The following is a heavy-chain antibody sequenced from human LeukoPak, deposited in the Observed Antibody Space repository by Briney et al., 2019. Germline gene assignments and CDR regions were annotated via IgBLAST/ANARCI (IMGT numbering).Heavy chain of an antibody. CDR2: IIPIFGTA. CDR3: ARQKDYGGNSDYFDY. V-gene: IGHV1-69*13. Sequence: SVKVSCKASGYSFTGYYIHWVRQAPGQGLEWMGGIIPIFGTANYAQKFQGRVTITADESTSTAYMELSSLRSEDTAVYYCARQKDYGGNSDYFDYWGQGTLVTVSS. CDR1: GYSFTGYY. D-gene: IGHD4-23*01. J-gene: IGHJ4*02.